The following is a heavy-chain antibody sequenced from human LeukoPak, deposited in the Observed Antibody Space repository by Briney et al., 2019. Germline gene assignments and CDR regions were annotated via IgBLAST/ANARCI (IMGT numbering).Heavy chain of an antibody. D-gene: IGHD2-2*01. CDR2: ISFDGSNK. CDR1: GFTFSSYG. J-gene: IGHJ4*02. V-gene: IGHV3-30*03. CDR3: ARDRSSTSCKRPGGSCYLGHFDY. Sequence: GGSLRLSCAASGFTFSSYGMHWVRQAPGKGLEWVAVISFDGSNKYYADSVKGRFTISRDNSKNTLYLQMNSLRTEDTAVYYCARDRSSTSCKRPGGSCYLGHFDYWGQGTLVTVSS.